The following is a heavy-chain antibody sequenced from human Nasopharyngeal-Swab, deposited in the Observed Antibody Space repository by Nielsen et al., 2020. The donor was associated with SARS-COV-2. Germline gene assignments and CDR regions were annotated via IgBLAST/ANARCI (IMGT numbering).Heavy chain of an antibody. CDR2: IIPIFGTA. CDR3: ARDGGGIFGENYYYGMDV. V-gene: IGHV1-69*06. J-gene: IGHJ6*02. Sequence: WVRQAPGQGLEWMGGIIPIFGTANYAQKFQGRVTITADKSTSTAYMELSSLRSEDTAVYYCARDGGGIFGENYYYGMDVWGQGTTVTVSS. D-gene: IGHD3-3*01.